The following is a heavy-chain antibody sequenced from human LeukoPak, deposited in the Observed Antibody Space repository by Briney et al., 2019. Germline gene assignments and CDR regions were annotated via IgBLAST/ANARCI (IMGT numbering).Heavy chain of an antibody. CDR2: IRYDGTNK. J-gene: IGHJ4*02. CDR1: GFTFRSYG. D-gene: IGHD4-17*01. Sequence: GGSLRLSCAASGFTFRSYGMHWVRQAPGKGLEWVAIIRYDGTNKYYAESVKGQFTISRDNSKNTLYLQMNSLRAEDTAVYYCARAFSTTAFDYWGQGTLVTVSS. CDR3: ARAFSTTAFDY. V-gene: IGHV3-30*02.